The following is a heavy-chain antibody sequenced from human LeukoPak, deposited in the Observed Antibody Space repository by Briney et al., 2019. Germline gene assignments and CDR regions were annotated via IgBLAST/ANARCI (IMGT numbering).Heavy chain of an antibody. Sequence: GGSLRLSCAASGFTFSSYAMSWVRQAPGKGLEWVSAISGSGGSTYYADSVKGRFTISRDNSKNTLYLQMNSLRAEDTAVYYCVKDAYSLFGVPAAPYFDYWGQGTLVTVSS. D-gene: IGHD2-2*01. V-gene: IGHV3-23*01. J-gene: IGHJ4*02. CDR1: GFTFSSYA. CDR2: ISGSGGST. CDR3: VKDAYSLFGVPAAPYFDY.